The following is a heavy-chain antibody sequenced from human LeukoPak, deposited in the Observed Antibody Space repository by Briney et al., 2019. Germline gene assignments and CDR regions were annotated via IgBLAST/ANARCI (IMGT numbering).Heavy chain of an antibody. J-gene: IGHJ3*02. CDR1: GYTLTELS. Sequence: ASVTVSCTVSGYTLTELSMHWVRQAPGKGLEWVGGFDPEDGETIYAQKFQGRVTMTEDTSTDTAYMELRSMRSDDTAVYYCARERVTGDRDAFHIWGQGTMVTVSS. D-gene: IGHD7-27*01. CDR3: ARERVTGDRDAFHI. V-gene: IGHV1-24*01. CDR2: FDPEDGET.